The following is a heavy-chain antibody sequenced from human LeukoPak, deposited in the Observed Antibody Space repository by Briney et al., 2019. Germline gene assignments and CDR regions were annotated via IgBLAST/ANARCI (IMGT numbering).Heavy chain of an antibody. V-gene: IGHV3-23*01. Sequence: GAPLRLSCAASGFTFRNYAMAWVRQAPGRGLEWVSSIRNFGETHYADSVRGRFIISRDNSQNTLYLQMNSLRAEDSALYCCANIPPFDYGDYAIRLDWGQGTLVTVSS. CDR1: GFTFRNYA. CDR3: ANIPPFDYGDYAIRLD. J-gene: IGHJ4*02. CDR2: IRNFGET. D-gene: IGHD4-17*01.